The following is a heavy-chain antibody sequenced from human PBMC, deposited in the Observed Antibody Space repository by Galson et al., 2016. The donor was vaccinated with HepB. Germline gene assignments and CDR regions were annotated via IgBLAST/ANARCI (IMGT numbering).Heavy chain of an antibody. V-gene: IGHV3-21*01. D-gene: IGHD3-10*01. CDR2: ISSSSSYI. J-gene: IGHJ6*03. CDR3: AGSYSNYYYYMDV. CDR1: GITFRSYT. Sequence: SLRLSCAVSGITFRSYTMNWVRQAPGKGLEWVSSISSSSSYIYYADSVKGRFTISRDNAQNSLYLRMNSLRAEDTAVYYCAGSYSNYYYYMDVWGKGTTVTVSS.